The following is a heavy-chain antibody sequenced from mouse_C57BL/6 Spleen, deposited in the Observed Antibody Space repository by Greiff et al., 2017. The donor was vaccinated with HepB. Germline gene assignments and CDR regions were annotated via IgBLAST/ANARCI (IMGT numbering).Heavy chain of an antibody. D-gene: IGHD1-1*01. CDR2: INPSNGGT. J-gene: IGHJ3*01. V-gene: IGHV1-53*01. CDR3: ARTVVERAWFAY. Sequence: VKLVESGTELVKPGASVKLSCKASGYTFTSYWMHWVKQRPGQGLEWIGNINPSNGGTNYNEKFKSKATLTVDKSSSTAYMQLSSLTSEDSAVYYCARTVVERAWFAYWGQGTLVTVSA. CDR1: GYTFTSYW.